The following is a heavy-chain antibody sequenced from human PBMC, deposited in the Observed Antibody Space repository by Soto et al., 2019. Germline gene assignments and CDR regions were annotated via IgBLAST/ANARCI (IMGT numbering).Heavy chain of an antibody. CDR1: GYTFTSYG. J-gene: IGHJ4*02. CDR3: ARFNYYDPNPCDY. D-gene: IGHD3-22*01. Sequence: ASVKVSCKASGYTFTSYGISWVRQAPGQGLEWMGWISASNGNTNYAQKLQGRVTMTTDTAASTAYMELRSLRSDDTAVYYCARFNYYDPNPCDYGVQGTLVTVS. V-gene: IGHV1-18*04. CDR2: ISASNGNT.